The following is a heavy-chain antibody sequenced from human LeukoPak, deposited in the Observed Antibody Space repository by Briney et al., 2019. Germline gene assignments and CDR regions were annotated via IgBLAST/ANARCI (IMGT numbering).Heavy chain of an antibody. CDR3: ARHWTYYDFWSGQDSRTNWFDP. CDR1: GYTFTSYG. J-gene: IGHJ5*02. D-gene: IGHD3-3*01. Sequence: ASVKVSCKASGYTFTSYGISWVRQAPGQGLEWMGWISAYNGNTNYAQKLQGRVTMTTDTSTSTAYMELRSLRSDDTAVYYCARHWTYYDFWSGQDSRTNWFDPWGQGTLVTVSS. CDR2: ISAYNGNT. V-gene: IGHV1-18*01.